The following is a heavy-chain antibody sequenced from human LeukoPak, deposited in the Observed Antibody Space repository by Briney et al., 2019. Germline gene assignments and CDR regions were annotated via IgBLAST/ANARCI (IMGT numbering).Heavy chain of an antibody. V-gene: IGHV4-59*11. CDR3: ANLHYVSSRSNFDY. CDR2: IHYSGTT. J-gene: IGHJ4*02. Sequence: SETLSLTCTVSADSISSRYCSWIRQPPGKGLEWIGYIHYSGTTNYNPSRESRVTISVDRYKKQFSLKLKSVTAADTAVYYCANLHYVSSRSNFDYWDQGTLVTVSS. D-gene: IGHD3-22*01. CDR1: ADSISSRY.